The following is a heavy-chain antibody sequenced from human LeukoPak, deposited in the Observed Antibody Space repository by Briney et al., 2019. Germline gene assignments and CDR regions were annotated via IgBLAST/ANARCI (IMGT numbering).Heavy chain of an antibody. V-gene: IGHV1-2*02. CDR1: GYTFTGYY. CDR3: ATVVVPAAAWFDP. Sequence: ASVKVSCKASGYTFTGYYMHWVRQAPGQGLEWMGWINPNSGGTNYAQKFQGRVTMTRDTPISTAYMELSRLRSDDTAVYYCATVVVPAAAWFDPWGQGTLVTVSS. J-gene: IGHJ5*02. D-gene: IGHD2-2*01. CDR2: INPNSGGT.